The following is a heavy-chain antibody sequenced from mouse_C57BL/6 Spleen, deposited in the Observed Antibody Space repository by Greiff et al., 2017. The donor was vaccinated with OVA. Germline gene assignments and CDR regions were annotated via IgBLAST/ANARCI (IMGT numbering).Heavy chain of an antibody. CDR3: AKGDGNHSMDD. CDR1: GYTFTSYW. V-gene: IGHV1-69*01. Sequence: VQLQQPGAELVMPGASVKLSCKASGYTFTSYWMHWVKQRPGQGLEWIGEIDPSDSYTIYNQKFKGKSTLTVDKSSSTAYMQLSSLTSEDSAVYVCAKGDGNHSMDDWGQGTSVTVSS. CDR2: IDPSDSYT. D-gene: IGHD2-1*01. J-gene: IGHJ4*01.